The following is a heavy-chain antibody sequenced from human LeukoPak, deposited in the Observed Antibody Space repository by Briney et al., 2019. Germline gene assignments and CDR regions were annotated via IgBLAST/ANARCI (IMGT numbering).Heavy chain of an antibody. CDR1: GFTFSSYA. CDR2: ISYDGSNK. Sequence: PGGSLRLSCAASGFTFSSYAMHWVRQAPGKGLEWVAVISYDGSNKYYADSAKGRFTISRDNSKNTLYLQMNSLRAEDTAVYYCARGVDIVATIQGVSDAFDIWGQGTMVTVSS. CDR3: ARGVDIVATIQGVSDAFDI. J-gene: IGHJ3*02. V-gene: IGHV3-30-3*01. D-gene: IGHD5-12*01.